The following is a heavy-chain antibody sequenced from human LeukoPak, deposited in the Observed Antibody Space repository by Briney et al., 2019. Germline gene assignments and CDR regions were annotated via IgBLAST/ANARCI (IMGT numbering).Heavy chain of an antibody. J-gene: IGHJ4*02. CDR3: ARDKSLDY. Sequence: PSETLSLTCTVSGGSVSSYYWSWIRQSPGKGLEWIGYISHTGSTTYNPSLKSRVTISVDRSKNQFSLKLSSVTAADTAVYYCARDKSLDYWGQGTLVTVSS. V-gene: IGHV4-59*02. CDR1: GGSVSSYY. CDR2: ISHTGST.